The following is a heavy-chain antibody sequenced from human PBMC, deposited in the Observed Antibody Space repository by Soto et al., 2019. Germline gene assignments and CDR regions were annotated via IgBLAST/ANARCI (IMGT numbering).Heavy chain of an antibody. V-gene: IGHV1-2*02. CDR1: GYTFTGYY. D-gene: IGHD1-26*01. J-gene: IGHJ4*02. Sequence: ASVKVSCKASGYTFTGYYMHWVRQAPGQGLEWMGGIIPNSGRANYAQKFQGRVTITADKSMSTAYMELSSLRSEDTAVYYCARAPGGATFDYWGQGTLVTVSS. CDR3: ARAPGGATFDY. CDR2: IIPNSGRA.